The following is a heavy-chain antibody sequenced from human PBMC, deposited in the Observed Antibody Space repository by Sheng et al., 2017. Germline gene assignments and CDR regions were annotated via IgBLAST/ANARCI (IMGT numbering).Heavy chain of an antibody. CDR3: ARGGCSSTSCPTTYYYYYGMDV. Sequence: QVQLVESGGGVVQPGRSLRLSCAASGFTFSSYGMHWVRQAPGKGLEWVAVIWYDGSNKYYADSVKGRFTISRDNSKNTLYLQMNSLRAEDTAVYYCARGGCSSTSCPTTYYYYYGMDVWDQGP. CDR1: GFTFSSYG. CDR2: IWYDGSNK. J-gene: IGHJ6*02. V-gene: IGHV3-33*01. D-gene: IGHD2-2*01.